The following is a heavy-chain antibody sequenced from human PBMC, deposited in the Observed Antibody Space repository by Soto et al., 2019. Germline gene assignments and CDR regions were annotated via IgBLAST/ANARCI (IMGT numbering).Heavy chain of an antibody. CDR3: ARVPARLGAFDI. CDR2: IYDSGSS. V-gene: IGHV4-30-2*01. CDR1: GGSITSGGYS. J-gene: IGHJ3*02. Sequence: QLQLQESGSGLVKPSQTLSLTCAVSGGSITSGGYSWSWIRQPPGKGLEWIGYIYDSGSSYYTPSLKSRVTISLDRSRNQFSLKLSSVTDADTAVYYCARVPARLGAFDIWGRGTMVTVSS. D-gene: IGHD6-25*01.